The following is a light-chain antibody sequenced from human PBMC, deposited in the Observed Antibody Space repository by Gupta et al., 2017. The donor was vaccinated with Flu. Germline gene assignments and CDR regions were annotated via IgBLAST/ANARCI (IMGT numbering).Light chain of an antibody. J-gene: IGLJ3*02. V-gene: IGLV1-51*02. CDR3: GAWDSSLSAGA. CDR2: EDK. CDR1: SSNIGNKY. Sequence: QSVLTPPPSVSAAPEQNVTISPSGSSSNIGNKYVSWYQPLPRTATKLLVYEDKRPSGIPDRFSGSKSGTSATLDVSGLQTGDEADYYCGAWDSSLSAGAFGGGTKLTVL.